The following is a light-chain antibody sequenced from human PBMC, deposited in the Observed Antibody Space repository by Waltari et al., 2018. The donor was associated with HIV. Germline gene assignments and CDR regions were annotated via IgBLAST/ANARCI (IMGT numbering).Light chain of an antibody. CDR2: RNH. CDR1: SSNIGSNY. CDR3: AAWDDSLSGHVV. J-gene: IGLJ2*01. Sequence: QSVLTQPPSASGTPGQRVTISCSGSSSNIGSNYVYWYQQLTGTAPKLLIYRNHPRHSGVPERFSGPKSGTSASLAISGLRSEDEADYYCAAWDDSLSGHVVFGGGTKLTVL. V-gene: IGLV1-47*01.